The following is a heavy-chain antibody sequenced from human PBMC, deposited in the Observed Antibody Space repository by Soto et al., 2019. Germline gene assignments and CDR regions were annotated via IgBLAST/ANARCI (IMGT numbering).Heavy chain of an antibody. CDR1: GASIRGDH. CDR2: MYNTGST. V-gene: IGHV4-59*01. D-gene: IGHD2-21*02. CDR3: ARDLWGYCGTDCYPLDV. J-gene: IGHJ6*02. Sequence: SETLSLTCTASGASIRGDHWSWIRQPPGKGLEWIGYMYNTGSTVYNPSFKSRVTISVDTSKNQFSLKLNSVTAADTAVYYCARDLWGYCGTDCYPLDVWGQGTTVTVS.